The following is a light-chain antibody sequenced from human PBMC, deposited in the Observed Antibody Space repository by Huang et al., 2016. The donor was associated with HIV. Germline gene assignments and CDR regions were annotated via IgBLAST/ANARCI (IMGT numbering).Light chain of an antibody. V-gene: IGKV3-15*01. Sequence: EIVMTQSPATLSVSPGERATLSCRASPSISSNLAWYQQKPGQAPRLLIYGASTRDTGIPARFSGSGSGTEFTLTISSLQSEDFAVYYCQQYKNWSPLTFGGGTRVEIK. CDR2: GAS. J-gene: IGKJ4*01. CDR1: PSISSN. CDR3: QQYKNWSPLT.